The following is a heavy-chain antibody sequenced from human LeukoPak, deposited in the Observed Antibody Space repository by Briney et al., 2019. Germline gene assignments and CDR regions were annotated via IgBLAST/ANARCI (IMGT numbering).Heavy chain of an antibody. CDR1: GFTFSSYS. CDR2: ISSSSSYI. V-gene: IGHV3-21*01. J-gene: IGHJ5*02. D-gene: IGHD5-18*01. Sequence: PGGSLRLSCAASGFTFSSYSMNWVRQAPGKGLEWVSSISSSSSYIYYADSVKGRFTISRDNAKNSLYLQMNSLRAEDTAVYYCARAKSDTAMVMFAWGQGTLVTVSS. CDR3: ARAKSDTAMVMFA.